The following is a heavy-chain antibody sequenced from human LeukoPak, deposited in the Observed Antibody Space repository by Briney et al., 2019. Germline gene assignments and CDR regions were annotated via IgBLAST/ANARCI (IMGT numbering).Heavy chain of an antibody. CDR2: ISGSGGST. V-gene: IGHV3-23*01. J-gene: IGHJ4*02. CDR3: AKAPSLVWWLHDY. CDR1: GFTFSSYA. D-gene: IGHD5-12*01. Sequence: GGSLRLSCAASGFTFSSYAMRWVRQAPGKGLEWVSAISGSGGSTYYADSVKGRFTISRDNSKNTLYLQMNSLRAEDTAVYYCAKAPSLVWWLHDYWGQGTLVTVSS.